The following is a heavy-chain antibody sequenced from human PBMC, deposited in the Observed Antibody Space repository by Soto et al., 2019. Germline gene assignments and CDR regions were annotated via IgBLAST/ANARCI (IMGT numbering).Heavy chain of an antibody. V-gene: IGHV4-59*12. D-gene: IGHD3-3*01. J-gene: IGHJ4*02. CDR3: ARKERKPAPFWN. CDR1: GGSINNYY. CDR2: IYYSGST. Sequence: SETLSLTCTVSGGSINNYYLSWIRQSPGKGLEWIGYIYYSGSTRYNPSLKSRVTMSVDKARDQFSLTLNSVTAMDTAVYYCARKERKPAPFWNWGQGILVTVSS.